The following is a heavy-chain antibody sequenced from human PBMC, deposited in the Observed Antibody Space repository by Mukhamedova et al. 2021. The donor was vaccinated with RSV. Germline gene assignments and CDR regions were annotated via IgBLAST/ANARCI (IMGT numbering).Heavy chain of an antibody. Sequence: STYYNPSLKSRVTISVDTSKNQFSLKLSSVTAADTAVYYCAREGIAARPYSDY. CDR3: AREGIAARPYSDY. D-gene: IGHD6-6*01. J-gene: IGHJ4*01. CDR2: ST. V-gene: IGHV4-30-2*04.